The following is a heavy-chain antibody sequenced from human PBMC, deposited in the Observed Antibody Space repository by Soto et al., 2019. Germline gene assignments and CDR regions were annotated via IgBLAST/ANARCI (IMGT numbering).Heavy chain of an antibody. CDR2: IIPIFGTA. CDR3: ARGRDMRSWFDP. V-gene: IGHV1-69*13. D-gene: IGHD3-9*01. Sequence: SVKVSCKASGGTFSSYAISCVRQAPGQGLEWMGGIIPIFGTANYAQKFQGRVTITADESTSTAYMELSSLRSEDTAVYYCARGRDMRSWFDPWGQGTLVTVSS. CDR1: GGTFSSYA. J-gene: IGHJ5*02.